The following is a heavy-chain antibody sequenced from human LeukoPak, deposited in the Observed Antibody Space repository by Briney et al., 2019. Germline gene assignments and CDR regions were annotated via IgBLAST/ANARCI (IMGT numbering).Heavy chain of an antibody. CDR1: GVSFSGYY. CDR3: ARGTLNAFDI. J-gene: IGHJ3*02. CDR2: INHSGST. V-gene: IGHV4-34*01. Sequence: SETLSLTCAVYGVSFSGYYWSWIRQPPGKGLEWIGEINHSGSTNYNPSLKSRVTISVDTSKNQFSLKLSSVTAADTAVYYCARGTLNAFDIWGQGTMVTVSS.